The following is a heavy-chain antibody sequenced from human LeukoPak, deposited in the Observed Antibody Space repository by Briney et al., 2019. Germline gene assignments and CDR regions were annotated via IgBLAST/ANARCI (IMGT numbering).Heavy chain of an antibody. CDR1: GYTFTSYY. J-gene: IGHJ5*02. CDR3: ARDKTDSSTYSWFDP. V-gene: IGHV1-46*01. CDR2: INPSGGST. Sequence: ASVTVSCKASGYTFTSYYMHWVRQAPGQGLEWMGIINPSGGSTSYAQKFQGRVTMTRDTSTSTIYMELSSLRSEDTAVYYCARDKTDSSTYSWFDPWGQGTLVTASS. D-gene: IGHD6-13*01.